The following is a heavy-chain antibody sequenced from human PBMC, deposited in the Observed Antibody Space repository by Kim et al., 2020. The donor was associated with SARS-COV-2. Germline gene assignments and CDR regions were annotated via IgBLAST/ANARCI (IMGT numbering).Heavy chain of an antibody. CDR2: ISWNSGSI. V-gene: IGHV3-9*01. J-gene: IGHJ3*02. CDR3: AKDSVGAFDI. Sequence: GGSLRLSCAASGFTFDDYAMHWVRQAPGKGLEWVSGISWNSGSIGYADSVKGRFTISRDNAKNSLYLQMNSLRAEDTALYYCAKDSVGAFDIWGQGTMVTVAS. CDR1: GFTFDDYA.